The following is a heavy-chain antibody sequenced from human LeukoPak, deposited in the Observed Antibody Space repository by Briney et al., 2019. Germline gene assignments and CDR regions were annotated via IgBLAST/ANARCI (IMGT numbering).Heavy chain of an antibody. D-gene: IGHD2/OR15-2a*01. CDR3: ARVLSVSYCDS. CDR2: IYSGGTT. J-gene: IGHJ4*02. V-gene: IGHV3-53*01. CDR1: GFTVSSNY. Sequence: QPGGSLRLSCAASGFTVSSNYMSWVRHAPGKGLEWVSVIYSGGTTYYADSVKGRFTISRDNSKNTLYLQMNSLRGEDTAVYYCARVLSVSYCDSWGQGTLVTVSS.